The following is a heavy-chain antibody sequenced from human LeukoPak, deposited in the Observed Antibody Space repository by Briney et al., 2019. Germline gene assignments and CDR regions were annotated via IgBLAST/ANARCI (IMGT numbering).Heavy chain of an antibody. D-gene: IGHD6-13*01. CDR1: GYTFNSYG. J-gene: IGHJ4*02. CDR3: ARPDYSNSWSPFDY. V-gene: IGHV1-18*01. Sequence: ASVKVSCKASGYTFNSYGISWVRQAPAQGLEWVGWISAYNGNTNYAQKLQGRVTMTTDTSTSTAYMELRSLRSDDTAVYYCARPDYSNSWSPFDYWGQGTLVTVSS. CDR2: ISAYNGNT.